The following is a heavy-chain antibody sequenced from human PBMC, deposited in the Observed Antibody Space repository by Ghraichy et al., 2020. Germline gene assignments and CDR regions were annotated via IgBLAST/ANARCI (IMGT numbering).Heavy chain of an antibody. D-gene: IGHD5-12*01. CDR2: INDGGST. Sequence: SETLSLTCTVSAVSVSGGSFYWSWIRQPPGKGLEWIAYINDGGSTNYNPSLRSRVTILLDASKKQISLKLTSVTAADTAVYYCARPHRGPYAFDVWGQGTMVTVSS. CDR3: ARPHRGPYAFDV. V-gene: IGHV4-61*01. CDR1: AVSVSGGSFY. J-gene: IGHJ3*01.